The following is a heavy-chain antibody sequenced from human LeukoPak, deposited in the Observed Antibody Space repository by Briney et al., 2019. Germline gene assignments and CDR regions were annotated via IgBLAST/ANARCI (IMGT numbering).Heavy chain of an antibody. CDR1: GGSISSSSYY. CDR2: IYYSGST. Sequence: PSETLSLTCTVSGGSISSSSYYWGWIRQPPGKGLEWIGSIYYSGSTYYNPSLKSRVTISVDTSKNQFSLKLSSVTAADTAVYYCARNLKYCSSTSCYHGSFDYWGQGTLVTVSS. D-gene: IGHD2-2*01. V-gene: IGHV4-39*01. CDR3: ARNLKYCSSTSCYHGSFDY. J-gene: IGHJ4*02.